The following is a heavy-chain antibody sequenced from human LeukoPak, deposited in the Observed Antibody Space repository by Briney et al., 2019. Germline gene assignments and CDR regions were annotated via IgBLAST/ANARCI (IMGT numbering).Heavy chain of an antibody. J-gene: IGHJ3*02. Sequence: GGSLRLSCAASGFTFSSYSMNWVRQAPGKGLEWVSYISSRSSTIYYADSVKGRFTISRDNAKNPLYLQMNSLRAEDTAVYYCARGTGPGPRSPDSGGSATQPPGVIWGQGTMVTVSS. V-gene: IGHV3-48*04. CDR3: ARGTGPGPRSPDSGGSATQPPGVI. CDR2: ISSRSSTI. D-gene: IGHD2-15*01. CDR1: GFTFSSYS.